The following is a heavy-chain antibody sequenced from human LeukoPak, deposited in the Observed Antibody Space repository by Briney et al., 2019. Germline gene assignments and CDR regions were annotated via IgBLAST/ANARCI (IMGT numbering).Heavy chain of an antibody. Sequence: GSLRLSCAASGFTFSDYYMSWIRQAPGKGLEWIGSIYHSGSTYYNPSLKSRVTISVDTSKNQFSLKLSSVTAADTAVYYCARGSSGSYRWFYAFDIWGQGTMVTVSS. CDR1: GFTFSDYY. CDR3: ARGSSGSYRWFYAFDI. CDR2: IYHSGST. J-gene: IGHJ3*02. D-gene: IGHD1-26*01. V-gene: IGHV4-38-2*01.